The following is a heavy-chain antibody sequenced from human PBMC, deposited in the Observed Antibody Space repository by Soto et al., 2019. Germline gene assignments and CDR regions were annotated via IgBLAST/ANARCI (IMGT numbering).Heavy chain of an antibody. CDR1: CSSISPYY. CDR3: VRVGGYYGDYPNFDY. V-gene: IGHV4-59*01. Sequence: PSETLSLTCSFSCSSISPYYWSFLRHPPGKGLEWIGNIYYTGSTKYNPSLRGRVTMSVVTSKSYFSLRLTSVTAADTAVYYCVRVGGYYGDYPNFDYWGQGTLVTVSS. CDR2: IYYTGST. D-gene: IGHD4-17*01. J-gene: IGHJ4*02.